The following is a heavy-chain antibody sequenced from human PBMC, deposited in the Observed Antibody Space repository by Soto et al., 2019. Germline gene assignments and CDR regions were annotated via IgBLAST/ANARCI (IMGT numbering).Heavy chain of an antibody. Sequence: ESGGGVVQPGRSLRLSCAASGFTFSSYAMHWVRQAPGKGLEWVAVISYDGSNKYYADSVKGRFTISRDNSKNTLYLQMNSLRAEDTAVYYCARASRTTIFGVVIPTYGTDVGGQGTTVTVSS. D-gene: IGHD3-3*01. CDR2: ISYDGSNK. CDR3: ARASRTTIFGVVIPTYGTDV. V-gene: IGHV3-30-3*01. CDR1: GFTFSSYA. J-gene: IGHJ6*02.